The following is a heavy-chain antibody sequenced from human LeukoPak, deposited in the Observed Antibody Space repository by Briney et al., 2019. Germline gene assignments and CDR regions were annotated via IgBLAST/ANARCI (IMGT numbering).Heavy chain of an antibody. Sequence: GGSLRLSCAASGFTFSSYGMHWVRQAPGKGLEWVAVILSDGSKEFYTDSVKGRFTISRDNSKNTLYLQMNSLRAEDTAVYYCARDQGGGYSYGWQSFDFWGQGTLVTVSS. CDR3: ARDQGGGYSYGWQSFDF. D-gene: IGHD5-18*01. CDR1: GFTFSSYG. CDR2: ILSDGSKE. J-gene: IGHJ4*02. V-gene: IGHV3-33*01.